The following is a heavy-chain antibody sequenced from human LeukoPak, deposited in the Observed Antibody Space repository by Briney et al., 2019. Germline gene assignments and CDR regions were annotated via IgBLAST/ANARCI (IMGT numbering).Heavy chain of an antibody. J-gene: IGHJ4*02. D-gene: IGHD5-18*01. CDR1: GFTFSRSD. CDR3: ARVEEEYSYGSVDY. V-gene: IGHV3-30*03. Sequence: PGNSLRLSCAASGFTFSRSDMHWVRQAPGKGLEWVAVISYDGSNKYYADSVKGRFTISRDNSKNTLYLQMDSLRAEDTAVYYCARVEEEYSYGSVDYWGQGTLVTVSS. CDR2: ISYDGSNK.